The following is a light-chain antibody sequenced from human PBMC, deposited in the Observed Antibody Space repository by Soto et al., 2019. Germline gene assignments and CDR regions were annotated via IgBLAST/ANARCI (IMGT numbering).Light chain of an antibody. CDR2: GAS. CDR3: QQYNNWPVT. Sequence: EIVLTQSPDTLSLSTGERATLSCRASQSVTSTYLAWYQQKPGQAPRLLIYGASTRATGIPARFSGSGSGTEFTLTISSLQSEDFAVYYCQQYNNWPVTFGQGTKVDI. CDR1: QSVTSTY. J-gene: IGKJ1*01. V-gene: IGKV3-15*01.